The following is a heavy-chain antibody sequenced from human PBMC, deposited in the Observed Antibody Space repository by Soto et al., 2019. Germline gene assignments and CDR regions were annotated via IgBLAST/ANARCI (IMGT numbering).Heavy chain of an antibody. D-gene: IGHD3-10*01. CDR3: AGMFWFGDLLFDY. CDR2: IYHSGST. J-gene: IGHJ4*02. Sequence: SETLSLTCAVSGGSISSSNWWSWVRRPPGKGLEWIGEIYHSGSTNYNPSFKSRVTISVDKSKNQFSLKLSSVTAADTAVYFCAGMFWFGDLLFDYWGPGTLVTVSS. V-gene: IGHV4-4*02. CDR1: GGSISSSNW.